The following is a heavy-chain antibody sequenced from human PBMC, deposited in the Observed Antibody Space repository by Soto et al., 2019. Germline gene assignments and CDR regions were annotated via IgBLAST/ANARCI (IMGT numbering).Heavy chain of an antibody. CDR2: INHSGST. J-gene: IGHJ6*03. CDR1: GGSFSGYY. V-gene: IGHV4-34*01. Sequence: SETLSLTCAVYGGSFSGYYWSWIRQPPGKGLEWIGEINHSGSTNYNPSLKSRVTISVDTSKNQFSLKLSSVTAADTAVYYCARATYYYYYYMDVWGKGTTVTVSS. CDR3: ARATYYYYYYMDV.